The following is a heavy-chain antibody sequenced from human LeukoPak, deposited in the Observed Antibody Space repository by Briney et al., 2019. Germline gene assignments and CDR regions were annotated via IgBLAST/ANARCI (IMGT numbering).Heavy chain of an antibody. J-gene: IGHJ4*02. CDR1: GYTFTGYY. D-gene: IGHD3-22*01. CDR2: INPNSGGT. V-gene: IGHV1-2*02. Sequence: ASVKVSCKASGYTFTGYYMHWVRQAPGQGLEWMGWINPNSGGTNYAQKFQGRVTMTRDTSISTAYMELSRLRSDDTAVYYCARHPTPYYYDSSGYLDYWGQGTLVTVSS. CDR3: ARHPTPYYYDSSGYLDY.